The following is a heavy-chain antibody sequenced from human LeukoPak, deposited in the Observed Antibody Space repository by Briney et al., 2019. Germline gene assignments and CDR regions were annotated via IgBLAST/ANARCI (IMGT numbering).Heavy chain of an antibody. V-gene: IGHV4-4*02. J-gene: IGHJ6*02. D-gene: IGHD1-7*01. Sequence: SVTLSLTCAVSGGSISSSNWWSWVRQPPGKGLEWIGEIYHSGSTNYNPSLKSRVTISVDKSKNQFSLKLSSVTAADTAVYYCARLKTLELYYYYGMDVWGQGTTVTVSS. CDR3: ARLKTLELYYYYGMDV. CDR2: IYHSGST. CDR1: GGSISSSNW.